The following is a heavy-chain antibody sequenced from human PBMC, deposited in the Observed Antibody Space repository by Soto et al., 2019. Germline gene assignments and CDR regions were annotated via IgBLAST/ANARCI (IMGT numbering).Heavy chain of an antibody. V-gene: IGHV1-69*06. CDR1: GGTFSSYA. D-gene: IGHD2-21*02. Sequence: GASVKVSCKASGGTFSSYAISWVRQAPGQGLEWMGGIIPIFGTANYAQKFQGRVTITADKSTSTAYMELSSLRSEDTAVYYCARKRPNCGGDCYSHWGQGXLVTVSS. J-gene: IGHJ4*02. CDR2: IIPIFGTA. CDR3: ARKRPNCGGDCYSH.